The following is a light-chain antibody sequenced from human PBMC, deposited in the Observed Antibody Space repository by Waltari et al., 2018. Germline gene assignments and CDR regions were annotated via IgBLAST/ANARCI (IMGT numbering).Light chain of an antibody. J-gene: IGLJ1*01. V-gene: IGLV2-8*01. CDR3: SSFAGSNNV. CDR1: NSDIGLYNY. CDR2: EVT. Sequence: QSALTQPPSASGSPGESVTISCTGTNSDIGLYNYVSWYQQHPGKAPKLMIYEVTKRPSGVPDRFSGSKSGNTASLTVSGLQTDDEADYFCSSFAGSNNVFGSGTEVTVL.